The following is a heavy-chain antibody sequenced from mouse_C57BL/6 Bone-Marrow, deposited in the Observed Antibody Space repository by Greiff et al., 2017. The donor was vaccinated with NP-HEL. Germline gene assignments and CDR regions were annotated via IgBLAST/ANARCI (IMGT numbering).Heavy chain of an antibody. CDR3: TTWRGGMDY. J-gene: IGHJ4*01. CDR1: GFNIKDDY. V-gene: IGHV14-4*01. Sequence: EVKLMESGAELVRPGASVKLSCTASGFNIKDDYMHWVKQRPEQGLEWIGWIDPENGDTEYASKFQGKATITADTSSNTAYLQLSSLTSEDTAVYYCTTWRGGMDYWGQGTSVTVSS. CDR2: IDPENGDT.